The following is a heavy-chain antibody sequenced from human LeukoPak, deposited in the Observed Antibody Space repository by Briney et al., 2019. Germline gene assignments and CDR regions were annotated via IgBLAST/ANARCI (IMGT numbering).Heavy chain of an antibody. CDR1: GGSISSYY. D-gene: IGHD2-2*01. J-gene: IGHJ6*03. CDR3: ARVGGYCSSTSCPTYYYYYYMDV. CDR2: IYYSGST. V-gene: IGHV4-59*01. Sequence: SETLSLSCTASGGSISSYYWSWIRQPPGKGLEWIWYIYYSGSTNYNPSLKSRVTISVDTSKNQFSMKLSSVTAADTAVYYCARVGGYCSSTSCPTYYYYYYMDVWRKGTTVTVSS.